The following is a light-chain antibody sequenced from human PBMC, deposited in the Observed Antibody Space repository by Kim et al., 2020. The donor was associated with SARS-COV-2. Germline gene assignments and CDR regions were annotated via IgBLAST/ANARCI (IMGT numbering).Light chain of an antibody. J-gene: IGLJ2*01. CDR2: DDS. Sequence: GQSITISCTGTSSDVGGYNYVSWYQQHPGKAAKLMIYDDSKRPSGVSNRFSGSKSGNTASLTISGLQAEDEADDYCSSYTSSSTLVFGGGTQLTVL. CDR3: SSYTSSSTLV. V-gene: IGLV2-14*04. CDR1: SSDVGGYNY.